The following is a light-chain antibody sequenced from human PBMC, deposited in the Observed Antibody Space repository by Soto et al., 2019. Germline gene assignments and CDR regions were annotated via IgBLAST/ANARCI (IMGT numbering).Light chain of an antibody. Sequence: QSVLTQPPSVSGAPGQRVTISCTGSSSNIGAGYDVHWYQQFPGTAPKLLIYGNSNRPSGVPDRFPGSKSGTSASLAITGLQAEDEADYYCQSYDSSLSGVVFGGGTKLTVL. CDR2: GNS. J-gene: IGLJ2*01. CDR1: SSNIGAGYD. CDR3: QSYDSSLSGVV. V-gene: IGLV1-40*01.